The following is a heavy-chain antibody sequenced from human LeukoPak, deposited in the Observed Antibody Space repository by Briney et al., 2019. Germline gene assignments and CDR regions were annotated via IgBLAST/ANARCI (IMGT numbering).Heavy chain of an antibody. J-gene: IGHJ4*02. V-gene: IGHV3-30-3*01. D-gene: IGHD3-9*01. CDR3: ARAYYDILTGYYDY. CDR2: ISYDGSNK. CDR1: GFTFGDHA. Sequence: GGSLRLSCTASGFTFGDHAMSWVRQAPGKGLEWVAVISYDGSNKYYADSVKGRFTISRDNSKNTLYLQMNSLRAEDTAVYYCARAYYDILTGYYDYWGQGTLVTVSS.